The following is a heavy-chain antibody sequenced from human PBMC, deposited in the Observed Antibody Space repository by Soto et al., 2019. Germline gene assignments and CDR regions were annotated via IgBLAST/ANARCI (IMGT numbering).Heavy chain of an antibody. J-gene: IGHJ4*02. CDR3: ARDTYDSSIDY. CDR2: IWFDGSNQ. CDR1: GFTFSSFA. D-gene: IGHD3-22*01. V-gene: IGHV3-33*01. Sequence: QVQLVESGGGVVQPGRSLRLSCAASGFTFSSFAMHWVRQAPGRGLEWVAIIWFDGSNQYYSDSVMGRFTISRDNSKNTVYLQMNGLRGEDTAVYYCARDTYDSSIDYWGQGTLVTVSS.